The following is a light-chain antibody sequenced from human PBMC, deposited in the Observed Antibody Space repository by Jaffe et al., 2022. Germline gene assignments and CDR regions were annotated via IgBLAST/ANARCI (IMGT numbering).Light chain of an antibody. CDR1: KLGDKY. CDR2: QDS. V-gene: IGLV3-1*01. Sequence: SYELTQPPSVSVSPGQTASITCSGDKLGDKYACWYQQKPGQSPVQVIYQDSKRPSGIPERFSGSNSGNTATLTISGTQAMDEADYYCQAWDSSTAWVFGGGTKLTVL. J-gene: IGLJ3*02. CDR3: QAWDSSTAWV.